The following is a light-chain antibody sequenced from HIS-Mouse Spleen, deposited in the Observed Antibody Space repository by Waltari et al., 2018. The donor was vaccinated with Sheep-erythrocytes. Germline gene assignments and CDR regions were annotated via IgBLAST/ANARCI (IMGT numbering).Light chain of an antibody. J-gene: IGLJ3*02. CDR3: CSYAGSSTPWV. CDR1: SSDVGSYNL. CDR2: EGS. V-gene: IGLV2-23*01. Sequence: QSALTQPASVSGSPGQSITISCTGTSSDVGSYNLFSWYQQHPGKAPKLMIYEGSKRPSGVSNRFSGSKSGNTASLTISGLQAEDEADYYCCSYAGSSTPWVFGGGTKLTV.